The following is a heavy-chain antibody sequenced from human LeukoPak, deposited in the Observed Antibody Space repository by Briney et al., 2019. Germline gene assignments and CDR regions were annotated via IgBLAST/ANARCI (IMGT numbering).Heavy chain of an antibody. D-gene: IGHD3-9*01. CDR2: LYYSRGT. J-gene: IGHJ5*02. V-gene: IGHV4-39*01. CDR1: GDSISNSGYY. CDR3: ARGVVNFDWLLPLRRFDP. Sequence: SETLSLTCTVSGDSISNSGYYWGWIRQSPGKGLEWIGSLYYSRGTYYNPSLKSRVTVSVDTSKNQFSLRLSSVAAADTAVYYCARGVVNFDWLLPLRRFDPWGQGTLVTVSS.